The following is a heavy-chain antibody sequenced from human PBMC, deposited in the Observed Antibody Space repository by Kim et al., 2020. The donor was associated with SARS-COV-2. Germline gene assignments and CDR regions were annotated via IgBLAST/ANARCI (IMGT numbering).Heavy chain of an antibody. V-gene: IGHV3-23*01. Sequence: GGSLRLSCTASGFTFSSYAMSWVRQAPGKGLEWVSVISNSGENTFYADSVKGRFTISRDNSKNTVFLQMDSLRVEDTAIYYCTKTRCYCSSGSCYSDYWG. J-gene: IGHJ4*03. CDR1: GFTFSSYA. CDR2: ISNSGENT. D-gene: IGHD2-15*01. CDR3: TKTRCYCSSGSCYSDY.